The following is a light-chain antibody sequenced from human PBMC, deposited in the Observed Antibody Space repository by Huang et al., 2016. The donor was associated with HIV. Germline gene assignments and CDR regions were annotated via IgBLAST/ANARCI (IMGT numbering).Light chain of an antibody. Sequence: EIMLTQSPITLSVSPGERAVLSCRASQHIGTDLAWYQQRPGQAPRLLIYDSFTRAIGVPSRFSGSGSGEDFTLSISGLQSEEFAVYYCQQYDDWPRTFGQGTKLEI. V-gene: IGKV3-15*01. CDR1: QHIGTD. J-gene: IGKJ1*01. CDR3: QQYDDWPRT. CDR2: DSF.